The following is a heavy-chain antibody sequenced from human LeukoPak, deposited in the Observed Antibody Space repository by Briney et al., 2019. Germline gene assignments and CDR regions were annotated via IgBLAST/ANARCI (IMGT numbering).Heavy chain of an antibody. CDR2: IYSTGLT. CDR3: ASQQLVLTHYFDY. J-gene: IGHJ4*02. Sequence: SETLSLTCNVSGASLSSSNHYWVWIRQPPGKGLEWIGSIYSTGLTYYKPSLKSRVTISVDTSKNQFSLKLSSVTAADTAVYYCASQQLVLTHYFDYWGQGTLVTVSS. CDR1: GASLSSSNHY. D-gene: IGHD6-13*01. V-gene: IGHV4-39*07.